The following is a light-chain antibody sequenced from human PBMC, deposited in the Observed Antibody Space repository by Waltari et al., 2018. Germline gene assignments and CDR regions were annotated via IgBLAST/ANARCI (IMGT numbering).Light chain of an antibody. Sequence: EIVLTQSPATLSLSPGDRATLSCRASQSVSRNLVWYQQKQGQAPRLLIYDASNRATGIPARFSGSGSGTDFTLTISSLEPEDFAVYYCQQRTNSWTFGQGTKVEIK. J-gene: IGKJ1*01. CDR1: QSVSRN. CDR3: QQRTNSWT. V-gene: IGKV3-11*01. CDR2: DAS.